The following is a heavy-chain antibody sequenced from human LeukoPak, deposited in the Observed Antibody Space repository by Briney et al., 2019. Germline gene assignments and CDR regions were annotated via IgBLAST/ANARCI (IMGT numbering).Heavy chain of an antibody. Sequence: GGSLRLSCAVSGFIFSSYSMNWVRLAPGKGLEWVSSISTSSIYIYYADSVKGRFTISRDNAKNSLYLQMNSLRAEDTAVYYCARSLVVTGLYYFDYWGQGTLVTVSS. CDR2: ISTSSIYI. CDR3: ARSLVVTGLYYFDY. D-gene: IGHD2-21*02. CDR1: GFIFSSYS. V-gene: IGHV3-21*01. J-gene: IGHJ4*02.